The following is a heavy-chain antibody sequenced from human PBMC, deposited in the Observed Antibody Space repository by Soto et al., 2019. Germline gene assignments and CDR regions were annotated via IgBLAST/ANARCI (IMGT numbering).Heavy chain of an antibody. CDR2: ISGSGGST. J-gene: IGHJ4*02. D-gene: IGHD6-19*01. CDR1: GFTFSNYA. Sequence: GGSLRLSCAASGFTFSNYAMSWVRQAPGKGLEWVSTISGSGGSTYYADSVKGRFTISRDNSKNTLYLQMNSLRAEDTAVYYCANGRSLAVASFDYWGQGTLVTVSS. V-gene: IGHV3-23*01. CDR3: ANGRSLAVASFDY.